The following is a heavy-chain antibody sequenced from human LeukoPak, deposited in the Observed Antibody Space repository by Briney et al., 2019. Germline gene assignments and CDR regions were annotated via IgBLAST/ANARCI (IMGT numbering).Heavy chain of an antibody. D-gene: IGHD6-19*01. V-gene: IGHV1-2*02. CDR3: AGGPHSSGWYGNDY. CDR2: INPNSGGT. J-gene: IGHJ4*02. Sequence: ASVKVSCKASGYTFTGYYMHWVRQAPGQGLEWMGWINPNSGGTNYAQKFQGRVTMTRDTSISTAYMELSRLRSDDTAVYYCAGGPHSSGWYGNDYWGQGTLVTASS. CDR1: GYTFTGYY.